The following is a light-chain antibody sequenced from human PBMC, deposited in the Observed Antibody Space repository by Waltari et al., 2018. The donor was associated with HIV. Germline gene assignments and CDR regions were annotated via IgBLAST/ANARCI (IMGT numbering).Light chain of an antibody. CDR3: ATWDSSLSAVV. J-gene: IGLJ2*01. V-gene: IGLV1-51*01. CDR1: PSNIGNNY. Sequence: QSLLTQPPSVSAATGQKIIIPCSGSPSNIGNNYVSWYQHLPGTAPKVLLYDNYKRPSGIPDRFSGSKSGTSATLAITGLQTGDEADYYCATWDSSLSAVVFGGGTKVTVL. CDR2: DNY.